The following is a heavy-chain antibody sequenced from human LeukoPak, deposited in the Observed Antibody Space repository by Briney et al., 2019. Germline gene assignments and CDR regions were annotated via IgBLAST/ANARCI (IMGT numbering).Heavy chain of an antibody. CDR2: INPNSGGT. CDR3: ASLTRTVTTYYFDY. V-gene: IGHV1-2*04. Sequence: ASVTVSCKASGYTFTGYYMHWVRQAPGQGLEWMGWINPNSGGTNYAQKFQGWVTMTRDTSISTAYMELSRLRSDDTAVYYCASLTRTVTTYYFDYWGQGTLVTVSS. J-gene: IGHJ4*02. CDR1: GYTFTGYY. D-gene: IGHD4-17*01.